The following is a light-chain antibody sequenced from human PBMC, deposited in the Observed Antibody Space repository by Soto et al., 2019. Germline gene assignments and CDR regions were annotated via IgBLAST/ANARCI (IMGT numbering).Light chain of an antibody. J-gene: IGLJ3*02. Sequence: QSVLTQPASVSGSPGQSITIPCTGTSSDVGSYNLVSWYQQYPGKAPKLMIYEGFKRPSGVSHRFSGSKSGNTASLTISGLQAEDEANYYCCPYAGRSTYMFGGGTKVTVL. CDR1: SSDVGSYNL. CDR2: EGF. CDR3: CPYAGRSTYM. V-gene: IGLV2-23*01.